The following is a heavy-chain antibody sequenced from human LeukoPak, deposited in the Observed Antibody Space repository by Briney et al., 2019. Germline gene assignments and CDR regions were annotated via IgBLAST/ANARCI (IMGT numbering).Heavy chain of an antibody. CDR3: ARDRASSGWYSVDY. J-gene: IGHJ4*02. CDR2: ISYDGSNK. D-gene: IGHD6-19*01. CDR1: GFTFSSYA. V-gene: IGHV3-30*04. Sequence: PGGSLRLSCAASGFTFSSYAMHWVRQAPGKGLEWVAVISYDGSNKYYADSVKGRFTISRDNSKNPLYLQMNSLRAEDTAVYYCARDRASSGWYSVDYCGEEAPGTASS.